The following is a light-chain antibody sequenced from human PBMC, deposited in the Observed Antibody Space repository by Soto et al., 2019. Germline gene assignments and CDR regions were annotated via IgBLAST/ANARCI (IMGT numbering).Light chain of an antibody. CDR2: EVS. J-gene: IGLJ1*01. Sequence: QSVLTQPPSASGSPGQSVTISCTGTKNDIGRYNYVSWYQQHPGKAPKLMIHEVSYRPSGVSSRFSGSKSGNTASLTISGLQAEGEAEYHCCSYTNRATYVFGTGTKVTVL. CDR1: KNDIGRYNY. CDR3: CSYTNRATYV. V-gene: IGLV2-14*01.